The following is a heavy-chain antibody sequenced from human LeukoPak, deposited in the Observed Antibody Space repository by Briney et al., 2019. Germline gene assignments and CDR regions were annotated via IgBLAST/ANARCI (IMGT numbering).Heavy chain of an antibody. Sequence: GSLRLSCAASGFTFSSYWMHWVRQAPGKGLVWVSRINTDGSSTSYADSVKGRFTISRDNAKNTLYLQMNSLRAEGTAVYYCARSNLGVVVITTWGQGTLVTVSS. CDR2: INTDGSST. V-gene: IGHV3-74*01. CDR1: GFTFSSYW. J-gene: IGHJ5*02. D-gene: IGHD3-22*01. CDR3: ARSNLGVVVITT.